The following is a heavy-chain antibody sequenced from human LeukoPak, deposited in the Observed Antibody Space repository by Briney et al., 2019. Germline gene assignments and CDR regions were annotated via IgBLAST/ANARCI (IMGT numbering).Heavy chain of an antibody. J-gene: IGHJ5*02. D-gene: IGHD2-15*01. CDR2: IYYSGST. Sequence: SETLSLTCTVSGGSISSYYWSWIRQPPGKGLEWIGYIYYSGSTNYNPSLKSRVTISVDTSKNQFSLKLSSVTAADTAVYYCARARPWSRFDPWGQGTLVTVSS. CDR3: ARARPWSRFDP. CDR1: GGSISSYY. V-gene: IGHV4-59*01.